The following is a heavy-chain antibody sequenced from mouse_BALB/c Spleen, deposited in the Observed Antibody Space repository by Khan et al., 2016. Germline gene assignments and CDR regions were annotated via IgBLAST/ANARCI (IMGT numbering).Heavy chain of an antibody. J-gene: IGHJ1*01. CDR1: GYTFTNYG. Sequence: QIQLVQSGPELKKPGETVKISCKASGYTFTNYGMNWVKQAPGKGLKWMGWINTYTGEPTFAADFKGRFAFSLETSASTAYLQINNLKNEDTATXFCAGTSDCYWYFDVWGAGTTVTVSS. V-gene: IGHV9-3-1*01. CDR3: AGTSDCYWYFDV. CDR2: INTYTGEP.